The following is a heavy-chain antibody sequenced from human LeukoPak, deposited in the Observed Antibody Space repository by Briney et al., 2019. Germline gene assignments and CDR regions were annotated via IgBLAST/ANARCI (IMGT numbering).Heavy chain of an antibody. CDR3: AKDGTGCGGDCYSDY. D-gene: IGHD2-21*02. CDR2: ITYSSGNT. Sequence: GGSLRLSCAASGFTFSAYGMSWFRQAPGKGLEWVSAITYSSGNTYYADSVKGRFTISRDNSKNTLYLQMNSLRTEDTALYYCAKDGTGCGGDCYSDYWGQGTLVTVSS. J-gene: IGHJ4*02. V-gene: IGHV3-23*01. CDR1: GFTFSAYG.